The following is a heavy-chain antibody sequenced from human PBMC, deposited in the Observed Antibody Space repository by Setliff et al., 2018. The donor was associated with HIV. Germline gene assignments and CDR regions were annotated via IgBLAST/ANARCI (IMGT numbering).Heavy chain of an antibody. J-gene: IGHJ6*01. CDR1: GFTFSSYS. D-gene: IGHD3-22*01. Sequence: PGGSLRLSCTASGFTFSSYSMNWVRQAPGKGLEWVSSISSGSSYIYYPDSVKGRFTISRDNAKNSLYLRMNSLRADDTAVYYCARRKYYYDSTAYFHYKYYG. CDR3: ARRKYYYDSTAYFHYKYYG. CDR2: ISSGSSYI. V-gene: IGHV3-21*01.